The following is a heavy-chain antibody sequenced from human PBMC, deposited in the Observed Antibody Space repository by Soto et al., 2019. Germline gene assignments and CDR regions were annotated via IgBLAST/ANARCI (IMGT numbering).Heavy chain of an antibody. D-gene: IGHD2-15*01. CDR1: GFTVSSNY. CDR3: ARETPQWYFDL. Sequence: ESGGGLIQRGGSLRLSCAASGFTVSSNYMSWVRQAPGKGLECVSVIYSGGDTYYVDSVKGRFTISRDNSKNTLYLQMNSLRAEDTAVYYCARETPQWYFDLWGRGTLVTVSS. V-gene: IGHV3-53*01. J-gene: IGHJ2*01. CDR2: IYSGGDT.